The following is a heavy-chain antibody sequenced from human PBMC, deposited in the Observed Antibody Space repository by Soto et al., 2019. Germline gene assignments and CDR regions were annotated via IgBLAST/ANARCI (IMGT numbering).Heavy chain of an antibody. V-gene: IGHV6-1*01. J-gene: IGHJ6*02. D-gene: IGHD2-2*02. Sequence: PSPPLSLTCAISGDSVSGNTAAWNWIRQSPSRGLEWLGRTFYRSKWYNDYAVSVKSRITINPDTSKNQFSLQLNSVTPEDTAVYYCARXYVPASIEDYYYYGMDVWGQGTTVTVSS. CDR2: TFYRSKWYN. CDR3: ARXYVPASIEDYYYYGMDV. CDR1: GDSVSGNTAA.